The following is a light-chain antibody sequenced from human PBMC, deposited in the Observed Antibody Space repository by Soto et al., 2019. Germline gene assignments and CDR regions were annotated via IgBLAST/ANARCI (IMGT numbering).Light chain of an antibody. Sequence: QSALTQPPSGSGAPGQSITISCTGTSSDVGGYNYVSWYQHHPGKAPKIMISEVSNRPSGVSNRFSGSKSGNTASLTVSGLQAEDEADYYCSSSTSSSTLVFGGGTKLTVL. CDR1: SSDVGGYNY. CDR3: SSSTSSSTLV. CDR2: EVS. J-gene: IGLJ2*01. V-gene: IGLV2-14*01.